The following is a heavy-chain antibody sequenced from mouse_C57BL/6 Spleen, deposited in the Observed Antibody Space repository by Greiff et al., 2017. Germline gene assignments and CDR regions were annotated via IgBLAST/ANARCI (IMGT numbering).Heavy chain of an antibody. J-gene: IGHJ4*01. CDR1: GYTFTSYW. V-gene: IGHV1-69*01. CDR2: IDPSDSYT. CDR3: ARRATGYYYAMDY. D-gene: IGHD4-1*02. Sequence: QVQLQQPGAELVMPGASVKLSCKASGYTFTSYWMHWVKQRPGQGLEWIGEIDPSDSYTNYNQKFKGKSTLTVDKSSSTVYMQLSSLTSEYSAVYYCARRATGYYYAMDYWCQGTSATVSS.